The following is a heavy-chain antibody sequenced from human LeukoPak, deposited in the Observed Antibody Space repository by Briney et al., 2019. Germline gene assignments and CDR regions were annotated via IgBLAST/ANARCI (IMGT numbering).Heavy chain of an antibody. Sequence: SETLSLTCTVSGGSISSYYWSWIRQPPGKGLEWIGSIYYSGSTYYNPSLKSRVTISVDTSKNQFSLKLSSVTAADTAVYYCAGGYKYAYYNYYYMDVWGKGTTVTVSS. D-gene: IGHD5-24*01. CDR2: IYYSGST. CDR1: GGSISSYY. V-gene: IGHV4-59*01. CDR3: AGGYKYAYYNYYYMDV. J-gene: IGHJ6*03.